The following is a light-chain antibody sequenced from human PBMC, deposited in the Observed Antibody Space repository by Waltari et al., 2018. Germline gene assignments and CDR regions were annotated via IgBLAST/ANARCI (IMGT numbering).Light chain of an antibody. CDR3: AAWDDSLNGWV. V-gene: IGLV1-44*01. J-gene: IGLJ3*02. CDR1: SSNLGSNT. CDR2: SNN. Sequence: QSVLTQPPSASGTPGQTVTLPCSGSSSNLGSNTVTWYQQHPGTAPKLLIYSNNQRPSGVPDRLSGSKSGTSASLAISGLQSEDEADYYCAAWDDSLNGWVFGGGTKLTVL.